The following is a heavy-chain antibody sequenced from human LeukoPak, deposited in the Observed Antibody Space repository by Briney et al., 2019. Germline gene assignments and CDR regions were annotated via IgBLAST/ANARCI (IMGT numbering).Heavy chain of an antibody. CDR1: GGSISSHY. CDR3: AKGGWSLDV. Sequence: PSETLSLTCTVSGGSISSHYWSWIRQPPGKGLEWIGYIYYSGSTNYNASLQSRVTISVDTSKNQFSPKLSSVTAADTAVYYCAKGGWSLDVWGRGTLVTVSS. D-gene: IGHD1-26*01. CDR2: IYYSGST. J-gene: IGHJ2*01. V-gene: IGHV4-59*11.